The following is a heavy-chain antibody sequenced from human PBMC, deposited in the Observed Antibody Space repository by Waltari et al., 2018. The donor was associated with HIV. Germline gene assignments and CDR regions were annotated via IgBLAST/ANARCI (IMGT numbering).Heavy chain of an antibody. V-gene: IGHV4-59*01. CDR1: GDSITGYY. Sequence: QVQLQESGPGLVKPSETLSLTCSVTGDSITGYYWTWIRQPLGKRLEWIGSLYYSGRTKYNPSLKSRVTMSLDTSRRQVSLMLTSVTAADTAIFYCAREKPPYDLWSDSQIWGNYGLDVWGPGTTVIVSS. D-gene: IGHD3-3*01. CDR2: LYYSGRT. CDR3: AREKPPYDLWSDSQIWGNYGLDV. J-gene: IGHJ6*02.